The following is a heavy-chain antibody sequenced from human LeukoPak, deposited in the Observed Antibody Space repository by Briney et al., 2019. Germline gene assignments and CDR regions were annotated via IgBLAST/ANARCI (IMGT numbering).Heavy chain of an antibody. CDR3: ARYPGYYGSGSSHWFDP. CDR1: GYTFTSYY. J-gene: IGHJ5*02. D-gene: IGHD3-10*01. CDR2: INPNSGGT. V-gene: IGHV1-2*02. Sequence: ASVKVSCKASGYTFTSYYMHWVRRAPGQGLEWMGWINPNSGGTNYAQKFQGRVTMTRDTSISTAYMELSRLRSDDTAVYYCARYPGYYGSGSSHWFDPWGQGTLVTVSS.